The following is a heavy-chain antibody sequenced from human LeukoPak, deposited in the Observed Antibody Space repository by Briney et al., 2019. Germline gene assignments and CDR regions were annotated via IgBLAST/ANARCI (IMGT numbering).Heavy chain of an antibody. V-gene: IGHV4-59*06. D-gene: IGHD3-22*01. Sequence: SDTLSLTCTVSGRSISSYYWRWIRQPPGKGLEWIGYIYYSGSTSYNPSLKSRVNISVDTSKNQFSLKLSSVTAADTAVYYCARDLPPEGYSSGDEYAFDIWGQGTMVTVSS. CDR2: IYYSGST. CDR1: GRSISSYY. J-gene: IGHJ3*02. CDR3: ARDLPPEGYSSGDEYAFDI.